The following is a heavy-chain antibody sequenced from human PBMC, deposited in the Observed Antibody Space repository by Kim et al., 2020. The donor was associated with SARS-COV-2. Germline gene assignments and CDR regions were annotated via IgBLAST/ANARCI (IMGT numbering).Heavy chain of an antibody. D-gene: IGHD3-10*01. CDR1: GGTFSSYA. CDR2: IIPIFGTA. J-gene: IGHJ4*02. Sequence: SVKVSCKASGGTFSSYAISWVRQAPGQGLEWMGGIIPIFGTANYAQKFQGRVTITADKSTSTAYMELSSLRSEDTAVYYCASTPRYYYGSGSYYNPFDYWGQGTLVTVSS. V-gene: IGHV1-69*06. CDR3: ASTPRYYYGSGSYYNPFDY.